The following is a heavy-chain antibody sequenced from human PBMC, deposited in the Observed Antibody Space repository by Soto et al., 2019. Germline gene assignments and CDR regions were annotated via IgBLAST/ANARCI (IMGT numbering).Heavy chain of an antibody. CDR1: GGSFSGYY. J-gene: IGHJ6*02. V-gene: IGHV4-34*01. Sequence: SETLSLTCAVYGGSFSGYYWSWIRQPPGKGLEWIGEINHSGSTNYNPSLKSRVTISVDTSKNQFSLKLSSVTAADTAVYYCARIWYCSGGSCYYYGMDVWGQGTTVTVSS. D-gene: IGHD2-15*01. CDR2: INHSGST. CDR3: ARIWYCSGGSCYYYGMDV.